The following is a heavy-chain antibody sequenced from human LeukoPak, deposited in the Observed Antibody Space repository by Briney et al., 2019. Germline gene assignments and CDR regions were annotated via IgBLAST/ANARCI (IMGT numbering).Heavy chain of an antibody. CDR3: ARDILTGDRVYGMDV. V-gene: IGHV3-30-3*01. CDR1: GFTFSSYA. Sequence: PGGSLRLSCAASGFTFSSYAMHWVRQAPGKGLEWVAVISYDGSNKYYADSVKGRFTISRDNSKNTLYLQMNSLRAEDTAVYYCARDILTGDRVYGMDVWGQGTTVTVSS. J-gene: IGHJ6*02. CDR2: ISYDGSNK. D-gene: IGHD7-27*01.